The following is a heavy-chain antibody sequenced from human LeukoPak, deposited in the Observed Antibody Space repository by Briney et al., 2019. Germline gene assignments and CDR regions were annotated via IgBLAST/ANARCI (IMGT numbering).Heavy chain of an antibody. Sequence: PGGSLRLSCAASGFSVSGNYMSWVRQAPGKGLEWVANIKQDGSEKYYVDSVKGRFTISRDNAKNSLYLQMNSLRAEDTAVYYCARVDTAMDFDYWGQGTLVTVSS. CDR1: GFSVSGNY. V-gene: IGHV3-7*01. CDR3: ARVDTAMDFDY. D-gene: IGHD5-18*01. J-gene: IGHJ4*02. CDR2: IKQDGSEK.